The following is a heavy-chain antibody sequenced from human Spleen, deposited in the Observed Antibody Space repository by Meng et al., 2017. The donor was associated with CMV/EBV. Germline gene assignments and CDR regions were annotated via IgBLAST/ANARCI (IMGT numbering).Heavy chain of an antibody. Sequence: SETLSLTCSVSGGSVSSGSYYWSWIRQPPGKGLEWIAYFYYSGSTNYNPSLKSRVTISVDTSKNQFSLKLSSVTAADTAVYYCAGSYDSPAGYFYGLDVWGQGATVTVSS. CDR1: GGSVSSGSYY. D-gene: IGHD3-22*01. CDR2: FYYSGST. J-gene: IGHJ6*02. CDR3: AGSYDSPAGYFYGLDV. V-gene: IGHV4-61*01.